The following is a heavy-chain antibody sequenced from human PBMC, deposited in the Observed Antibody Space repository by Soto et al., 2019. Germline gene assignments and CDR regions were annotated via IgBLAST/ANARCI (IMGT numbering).Heavy chain of an antibody. CDR3: ATRMTTAPY. D-gene: IGHD4-17*01. CDR2: IYSGGDT. Sequence: EAHLVGSGGGLVQPGGSLRLSCAASGFAVRANYLSWVRQAPGKGLEWVSLIYSGGDTDYADSVRGRFTISSDNSKNTLYLQMNSLTAEDTAVYYCATRMTTAPYWGQGALVNVSS. V-gene: IGHV3-66*01. CDR1: GFAVRANY. J-gene: IGHJ4*02.